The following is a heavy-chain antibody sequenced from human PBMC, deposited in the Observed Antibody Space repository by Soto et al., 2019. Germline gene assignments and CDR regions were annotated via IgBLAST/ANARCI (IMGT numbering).Heavy chain of an antibody. Sequence: SETLSVTCTVSGCSIRSHYWSWIRQPPGKTLEFLGYIYHTGTTNYNPSVKSRVTMSLDTSNNQFSLKLYSVTAADTAIYYCARGMLEWSSSTQNWFDPWGQGTLVTVSS. J-gene: IGHJ5*02. CDR3: ARGMLEWSSSTQNWFDP. V-gene: IGHV4-59*11. CDR2: IYHTGTT. D-gene: IGHD3-3*01. CDR1: GCSIRSHY.